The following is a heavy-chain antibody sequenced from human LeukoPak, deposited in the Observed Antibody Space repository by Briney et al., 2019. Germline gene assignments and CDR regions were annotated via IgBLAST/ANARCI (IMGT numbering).Heavy chain of an antibody. J-gene: IGHJ5*02. V-gene: IGHV4-39*01. Sequence: SETLSLTCTVSGGSISSSSYYWGWIRQPPGKGLEWIGSIYYSGSTYYNPSLKSRVTISVDTSKNQFSMKLSSVTAADTAVYYCARPGDKDPWGQGTLVTVSS. CDR3: ARPGDKDP. CDR2: IYYSGST. CDR1: GGSISSSSYY. D-gene: IGHD3-10*01.